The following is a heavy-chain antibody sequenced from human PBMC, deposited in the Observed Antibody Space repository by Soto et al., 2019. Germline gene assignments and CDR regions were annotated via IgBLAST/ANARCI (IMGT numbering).Heavy chain of an antibody. V-gene: IGHV3-7*05. Sequence: HPGGSLRLSCTASGFTLISYWMSWVRQAPGKGLEWVANIKQDGSEKYYVDSVKGRFTISRDNAQNSLYLQMNSLRAEDTALYYCARGIAVAGTAVFDYWGQGTQVTVSS. J-gene: IGHJ4*02. CDR3: ARGIAVAGTAVFDY. CDR2: IKQDGSEK. CDR1: GFTLISYW. D-gene: IGHD6-19*01.